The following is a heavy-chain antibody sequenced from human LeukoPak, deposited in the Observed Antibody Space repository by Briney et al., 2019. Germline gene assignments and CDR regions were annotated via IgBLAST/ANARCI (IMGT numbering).Heavy chain of an antibody. CDR1: GGSISSYY. Sequence: PSETLSLTCTVSGGSISSYYWSWIRQPPGKGLEWIGYIYYSGSTNYNPSLKSRVTISVDTSKNQFSLKLSSVTAADTAVYYCARPTFGPFQHWGQGTLVTVSS. V-gene: IGHV4-59*01. D-gene: IGHD3-10*01. J-gene: IGHJ1*01. CDR2: IYYSGST. CDR3: ARPTFGPFQH.